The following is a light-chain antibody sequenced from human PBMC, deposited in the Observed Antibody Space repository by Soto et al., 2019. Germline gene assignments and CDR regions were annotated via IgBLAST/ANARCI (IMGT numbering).Light chain of an antibody. J-gene: IGKJ2*01. CDR1: QSVKNNY. V-gene: IGKV3-20*01. CDR3: QHYNTSPSYT. Sequence: EIVLTQSPGTLSVSPGEGVTLSCRASQSVKNNYLAWYQHKPGQAPRLLISETSTRASGNPDRFNGCGSGADFLPTITTLGPEDFAYDYCQHYNTSPSYTFGQGTKLE. CDR2: ETS.